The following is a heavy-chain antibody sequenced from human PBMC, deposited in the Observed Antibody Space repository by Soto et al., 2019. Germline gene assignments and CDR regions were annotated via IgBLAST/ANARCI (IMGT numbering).Heavy chain of an antibody. V-gene: IGHV4-34*12. CDR1: NSSLGAFH. CDR3: ARSPLSYDYVRQTWREVGDSFDV. J-gene: IGHJ3*01. D-gene: IGHD3-10*02. Sequence: SETLSLTCAIYNSSLGAFHWTWIRQPPGKGLEWIGELIHGGSTNYNPSLKSRVTFSLDTSKSQFSLHVMSVTAADTAVYYCARSPLSYDYVRQTWREVGDSFDVWGRGTSVTVSS. CDR2: LIHGGST.